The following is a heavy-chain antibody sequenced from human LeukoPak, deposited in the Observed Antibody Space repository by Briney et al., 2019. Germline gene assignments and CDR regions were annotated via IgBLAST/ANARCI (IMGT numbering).Heavy chain of an antibody. CDR3: ATDFYDST. J-gene: IGHJ5*02. D-gene: IGHD3-22*01. CDR1: GFTFSNAW. V-gene: IGHV3-15*07. CDR2: IRSNSDGGTI. Sequence: PGGSLRLSCATSGFTFSNAWMNWVRQAPGKGLEWVGRIRSNSDGGTIEYAAPVKGRFALSRDDSKNTLFLQMNSLQTEDTAVYYCATDFYDSTWGQGTLVTVSS.